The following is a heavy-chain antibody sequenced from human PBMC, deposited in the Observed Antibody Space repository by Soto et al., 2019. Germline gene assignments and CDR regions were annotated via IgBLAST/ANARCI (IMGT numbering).Heavy chain of an antibody. V-gene: IGHV3-23*01. Sequence: EVLLLESGGGLVQPGGSLRLSCAASGFTFSNYDMGWVRQAPGKGLELVSFISGSGSGPYYADSVKGLFTISRHNAENTLYLQMNSLRVENTAVYYCAKLHSWRALDYWGQGTLVIVSS. CDR2: ISGSGSGP. CDR1: GFTFSNYD. CDR3: AKLHSWRALDY. D-gene: IGHD6-13*01. J-gene: IGHJ4*02.